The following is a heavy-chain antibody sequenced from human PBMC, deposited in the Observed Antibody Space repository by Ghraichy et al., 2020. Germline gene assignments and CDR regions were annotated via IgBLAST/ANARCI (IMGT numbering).Heavy chain of an antibody. J-gene: IGHJ4*02. D-gene: IGHD3-22*01. CDR3: ARADKRYYYDSSGYFFDY. Sequence: SETLSLTCTVSGGSISSGSYYWSWIRQPAGKGLEWIGRIYTSGSTNYNPSLKSRVTISVDTSKNQFSLKLSSVTAADTAVYYCARADKRYYYDSSGYFFDYWGQGTLVTVSS. V-gene: IGHV4-61*02. CDR1: GGSISSGSYY. CDR2: IYTSGST.